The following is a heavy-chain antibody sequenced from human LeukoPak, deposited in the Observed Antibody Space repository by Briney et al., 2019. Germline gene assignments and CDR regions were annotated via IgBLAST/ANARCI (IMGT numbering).Heavy chain of an antibody. Sequence: NPGGSLRLSCGASGFTFSNYWMTWVRQAPGKGLEWVANINRDASEKYYADSVKGRFTISRDNSKNTVYLQMNSLRAEDTAVYYCATFSYAGNAGGSAGSWGQGTLVTVSS. CDR2: INRDASEK. CDR3: ATFSYAGNAGGSAGS. D-gene: IGHD4-23*01. CDR1: GFTFSNYW. V-gene: IGHV3-7*03. J-gene: IGHJ5*02.